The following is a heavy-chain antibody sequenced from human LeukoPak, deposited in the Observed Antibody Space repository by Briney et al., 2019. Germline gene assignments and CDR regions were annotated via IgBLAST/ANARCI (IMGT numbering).Heavy chain of an antibody. J-gene: IGHJ6*03. CDR2: IGTAGDT. V-gene: IGHV3-13*01. CDR1: GFTFSSYD. CDR3: ARGGDFWSGYSRGYYMDV. D-gene: IGHD3-3*01. Sequence: PGGSLRLSCAASGFTFSSYDMHWVRQATGKGLEWVSAIGTAGDTYYPGSVKGRFTISRENAKNSLYLQMNSLRAEDTAVYFCARGGDFWSGYSRGYYMDVWGKGTTVTVSS.